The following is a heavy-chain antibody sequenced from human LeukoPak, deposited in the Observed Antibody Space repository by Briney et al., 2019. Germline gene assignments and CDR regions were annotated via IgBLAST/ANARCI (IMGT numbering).Heavy chain of an antibody. CDR1: GGSFSGYF. Sequence: PSETLSLTCAVYGGSFSGYFWTWIRQPPGKGLEWIGEINQSGTISYNPSLKSRVTISIDGSRNQFSLKLNSVTAADTSVYYCSSGGVGNRLGYWGQGTLVTVSS. V-gene: IGHV4-34*01. CDR3: SSGGVGNRLGY. J-gene: IGHJ4*02. D-gene: IGHD1-26*01. CDR2: INQSGTI.